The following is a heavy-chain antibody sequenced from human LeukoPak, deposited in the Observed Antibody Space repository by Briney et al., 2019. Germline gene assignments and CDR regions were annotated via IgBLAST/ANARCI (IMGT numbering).Heavy chain of an antibody. CDR2: ISYDGSNK. D-gene: IGHD3-10*01. CDR3: ARDTGRSHYYNYGMDV. Sequence: GGSLRLSCAASGFTFSSYAMHWVRQAPGKGLEWVAVISYDGSNKYYADSVKGRFTISRDNSKNTLYLQMNGLRAEDTAVYYCARDTGRSHYYNYGMDVWGQGTTVTVSS. J-gene: IGHJ6*02. V-gene: IGHV3-30*04. CDR1: GFTFSSYA.